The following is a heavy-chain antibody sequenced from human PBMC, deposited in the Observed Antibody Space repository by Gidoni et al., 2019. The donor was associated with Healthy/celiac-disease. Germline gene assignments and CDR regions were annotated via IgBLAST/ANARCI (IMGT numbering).Heavy chain of an antibody. Sequence: QVQLQESGPGLVKPSQTLSLTCTVSGGSISSGGYYWSWIRQHPGKGLEWIGYIYYSGSTYYNPSLKSRVTISVDTSKNQFSLKLSSVTAADTAVYYCARMGAPSGYYFLYFDYWGQGTLVTVSS. CDR3: ARMGAPSGYYFLYFDY. V-gene: IGHV4-31*03. J-gene: IGHJ4*02. CDR2: IYYSGST. CDR1: GGSISSGGYY. D-gene: IGHD3-22*01.